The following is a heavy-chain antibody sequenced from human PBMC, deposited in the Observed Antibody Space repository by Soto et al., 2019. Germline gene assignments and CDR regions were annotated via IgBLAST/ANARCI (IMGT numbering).Heavy chain of an antibody. CDR3: AIARVADSSLDH. CDR2: IRGGWGGT. J-gene: IGHJ4*02. V-gene: IGHV3-23*01. Sequence: GGSLRLSCAASGFTFTRYAMRWVRQAPGKGLEWVSGIRGGWGGTYYADSVRGRFTISRDNPKNTLFLHVNSPRADDTAVYYCAIARVADSSLDHCGQGTLVTVSS. D-gene: IGHD3-3*01. CDR1: GFTFTRYA.